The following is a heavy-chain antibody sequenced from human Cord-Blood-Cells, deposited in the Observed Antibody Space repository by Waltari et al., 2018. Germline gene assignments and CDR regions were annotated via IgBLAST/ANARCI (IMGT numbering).Heavy chain of an antibody. CDR2: ISWNSGSI. V-gene: IGHV3-9*01. D-gene: IGHD6-13*01. CDR3: AKDINRYSSSWY. J-gene: IGHJ4*02. Sequence: EVQLVESGGGLVQPGRFLRLPCAASGFTFDYSAMHWVRQAPGKGLEWVSGISWNSGSIGYADSVKGRFTISRDNAKNSLYLQMNSLRAEDTALYYCAKDINRYSSSWYWGQGTLVTVSS. CDR1: GFTFDYSA.